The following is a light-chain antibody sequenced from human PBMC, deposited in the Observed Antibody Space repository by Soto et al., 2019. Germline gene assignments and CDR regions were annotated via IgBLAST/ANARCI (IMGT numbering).Light chain of an antibody. Sequence: ENVLTQSPGTLSLSPGERATLFCRASQSVSSNYLAWYQQKPGQAPRLLIYGASSRATGIPDRFSGSGSGTDFTLTISRLEPEDFAVYYCQQYSSSPLTFGPGTKVDIK. J-gene: IGKJ1*01. CDR2: GAS. CDR1: QSVSSNY. V-gene: IGKV3-20*01. CDR3: QQYSSSPLT.